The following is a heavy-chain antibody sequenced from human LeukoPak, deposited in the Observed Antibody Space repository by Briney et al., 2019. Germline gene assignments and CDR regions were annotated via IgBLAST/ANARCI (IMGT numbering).Heavy chain of an antibody. CDR2: IIPILGIA. CDR3: ARADYGDYFGAFDI. D-gene: IGHD4-17*01. V-gene: IGHV1-69*04. Sequence: SVKVSCKASGGTFSSYAISWVRQAPGQGLEWMGRIIPILGIANYAQKFQGRVTITADKSTSTAYMELSSLRSEDTAVYYCARADYGDYFGAFDIWGQGTMITVSS. J-gene: IGHJ3*02. CDR1: GGTFSSYA.